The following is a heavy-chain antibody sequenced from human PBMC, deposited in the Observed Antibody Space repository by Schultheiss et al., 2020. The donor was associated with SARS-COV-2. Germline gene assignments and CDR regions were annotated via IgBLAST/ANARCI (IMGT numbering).Heavy chain of an antibody. Sequence: GGSLRLSCAASGFTLTTYAMSWVRQAPGTGLEWVSAISATGGSTYYADSVKGRFTISRDNSKNTLYLQMNSLRAEDTAVYYCARDPCSTNCPFDYWGQGTLVTVSS. D-gene: IGHD2-2*01. CDR1: GFTLTTYA. CDR2: ISATGGST. CDR3: ARDPCSTNCPFDY. V-gene: IGHV3-23*01. J-gene: IGHJ4*02.